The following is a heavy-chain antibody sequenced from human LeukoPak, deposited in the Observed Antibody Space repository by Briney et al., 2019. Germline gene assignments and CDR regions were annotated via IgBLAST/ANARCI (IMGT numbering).Heavy chain of an antibody. CDR1: GFTFYDYA. Sequence: GRSLRLSCAASGFTFYDYAMHWVRQAPGKGLEWVSGISWNSGSIDYADSVKGRFTISRDNAKNSLYLQMNTLRPEDTAFYYCAKGTGRYWTFLDYWGQGTLVTVSS. V-gene: IGHV3-9*01. CDR3: AKGTGRYWTFLDY. D-gene: IGHD1-26*01. J-gene: IGHJ4*02. CDR2: ISWNSGSI.